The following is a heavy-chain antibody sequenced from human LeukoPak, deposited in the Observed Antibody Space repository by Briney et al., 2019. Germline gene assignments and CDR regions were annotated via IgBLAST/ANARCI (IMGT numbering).Heavy chain of an antibody. J-gene: IGHJ4*02. V-gene: IGHV3-23*01. CDR1: GVTFSSFA. CDR3: AKYKGGYSDYGTSFDY. D-gene: IGHD4-11*01. CDR2: ISSGGGST. Sequence: GGSLRLSCAASGVTFSSFAMSWVRQAPGKGLEWVSSISSGGGSTSYADSVKGQFTISRDHSQNTLCLQMSSLRAEDTALYYCAKYKGGYSDYGTSFDYWGQGTLVTVSS.